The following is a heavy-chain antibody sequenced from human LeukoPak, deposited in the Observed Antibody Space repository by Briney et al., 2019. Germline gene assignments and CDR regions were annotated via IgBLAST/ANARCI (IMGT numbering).Heavy chain of an antibody. CDR1: GGTFSSYA. CDR2: IIPIFGTA. Sequence: GSSVKVSCKASGGTFSSYAISWVRQAPGQGLEWMGGIIPIFGTANYAQKFRGRVTITADKSTRTAYMELNGLTSEDTAVYYCARDVTMGRGVILKPDALDIWGQGTMVTVSS. J-gene: IGHJ3*02. CDR3: ARDVTMGRGVILKPDALDI. D-gene: IGHD3-10*01. V-gene: IGHV1-69*06.